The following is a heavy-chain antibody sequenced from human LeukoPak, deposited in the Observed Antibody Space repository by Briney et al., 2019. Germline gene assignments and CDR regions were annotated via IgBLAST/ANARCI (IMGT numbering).Heavy chain of an antibody. J-gene: IGHJ4*02. CDR2: INPSGGST. Sequence: ASVTVSCKASGYTFNNHYMYWVGQAPGQGLEWMGVINPSGGSTSYAQKFQGRVTMTRDTSTRTVYMEVNSLRSEDTAVYYCARQGTYSSAIGMGYWGQGTLVTVSS. D-gene: IGHD6-19*01. CDR3: ARQGTYSSAIGMGY. V-gene: IGHV1-46*02. CDR1: GYTFNNHY.